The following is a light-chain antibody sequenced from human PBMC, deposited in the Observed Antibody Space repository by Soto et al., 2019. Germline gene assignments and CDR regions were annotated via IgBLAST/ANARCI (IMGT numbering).Light chain of an antibody. CDR2: WAS. Sequence: VMTQSPDTLSVSPGESATLSCRASQDVSTNLAWYQQKPGQPPKLLIYWASTRESGVPDRFSGSGSGTDFTLTISSLQAEDVAVYYCQQYYSTSWTFGQGTKVEIK. V-gene: IGKV4-1*01. CDR3: QQYYSTSWT. J-gene: IGKJ1*01. CDR1: QDVSTN.